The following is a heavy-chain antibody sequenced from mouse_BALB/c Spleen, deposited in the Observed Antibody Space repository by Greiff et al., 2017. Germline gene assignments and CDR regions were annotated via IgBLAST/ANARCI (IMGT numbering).Heavy chain of an antibody. CDR1: GYSITSDYA. J-gene: IGHJ2*01. V-gene: IGHV3-2*02. CDR2: ISYSGST. CDR3: ARGGNPVLFDY. Sequence: EVQLQQSGPGLVKPSQSLSLTCTVTGYSITSDYAWNWIRQFPGNKLEWMGYISYSGSTSYNPSLKSRISITRDTSKNQFFLQLNSVTTEDTATYYCARGGNPVLFDYWGQGTTLTVSS. D-gene: IGHD2-1*01.